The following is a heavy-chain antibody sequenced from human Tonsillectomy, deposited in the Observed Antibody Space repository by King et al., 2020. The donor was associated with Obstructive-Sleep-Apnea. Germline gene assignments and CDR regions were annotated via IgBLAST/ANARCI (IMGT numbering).Heavy chain of an antibody. V-gene: IGHV1-18*04. J-gene: IGHJ6*02. CDR2: ISAYNGNT. CDR1: GYTFTSYG. Sequence: VQLVESGAEVKKPGASGKVSCKASGYTFTSYGISWVRQAPGQGLEWMGWISAYNGNTNYAQKLQGRVTMTTDTSTSTAYMELRSLRSDDTAVYYCARDKVLWFGELDYGMDVWGQGTTVTVSS. D-gene: IGHD3-10*01. CDR3: ARDKVLWFGELDYGMDV.